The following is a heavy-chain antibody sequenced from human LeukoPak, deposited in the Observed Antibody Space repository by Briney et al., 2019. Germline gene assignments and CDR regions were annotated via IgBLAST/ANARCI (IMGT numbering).Heavy chain of an antibody. J-gene: IGHJ4*02. Sequence: PGGSLRLSCAASGFSFSRHGMHWVRQAPGKGLEWVAFIRYDGTNKHYADSMKGRFTISRDNSKNTLYLQMNSLRADDTAVYYCAKGQRGGPEDAQTGILDNWGQGSLVTVSS. V-gene: IGHV3-30*02. CDR3: AKGQRGGPEDAQTGILDN. D-gene: IGHD6-13*01. CDR2: IRYDGTNK. CDR1: GFSFSRHG.